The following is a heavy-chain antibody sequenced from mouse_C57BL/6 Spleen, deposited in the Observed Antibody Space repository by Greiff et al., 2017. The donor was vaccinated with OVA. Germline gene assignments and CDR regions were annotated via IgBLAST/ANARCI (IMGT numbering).Heavy chain of an antibody. D-gene: IGHD2-2*01. CDR1: GYTFTNYW. V-gene: IGHV1-63*01. J-gene: IGHJ1*03. Sequence: QVQLQQSGAELLRPGTSVKMSCKASGYTFTNYWIGWAKQRPGHGLEWIGDIYPGGGYTNYNEKFKGKATLTADKSSSTAYMQFSSLTSEDSAIYYCARYGYDPYFDVWGTGTTVTVSS. CDR2: IYPGGGYT. CDR3: ARYGYDPYFDV.